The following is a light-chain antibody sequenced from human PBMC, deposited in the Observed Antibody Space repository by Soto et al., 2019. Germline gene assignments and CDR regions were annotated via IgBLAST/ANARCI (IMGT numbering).Light chain of an antibody. CDR2: DAS. CDR3: QQYNNFWT. CDR1: QSISSW. Sequence: DIQMTQSPSALSASVGDRVTITCRASQSISSWLAWYQQKPGKAPRLLIYDASYLERGVPSRFSGSGSGTECTLTLSDLQTDDLGTYYCQQYNNFWTFGPGTKVEI. J-gene: IGKJ1*01. V-gene: IGKV1-5*01.